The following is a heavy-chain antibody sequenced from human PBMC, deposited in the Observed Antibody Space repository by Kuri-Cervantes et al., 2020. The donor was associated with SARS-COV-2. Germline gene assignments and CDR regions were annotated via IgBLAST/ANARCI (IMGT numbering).Heavy chain of an antibody. J-gene: IGHJ4*02. CDR1: GFTFSSYW. V-gene: IGHV3-7*01. CDR2: IKQDGSET. Sequence: GGSLRLSCAASGFTFSSYWMSWVRQAPGKGLEWVANIKQDGSETYYVDSVKGRFTISRDNAMNSLYLQMNSLRAEETAVYYCARDGVRSSFDYWGQGTLVTVSS. D-gene: IGHD3-3*01. CDR3: ARDGVRSSFDY.